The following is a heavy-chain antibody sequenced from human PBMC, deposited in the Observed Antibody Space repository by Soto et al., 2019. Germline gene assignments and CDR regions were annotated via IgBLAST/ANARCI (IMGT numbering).Heavy chain of an antibody. J-gene: IGHJ6*02. CDR1: GFTFSSYA. CDR2: ISGSGGST. Sequence: EVQLLESGGGLVQPGGSLRLSCAASGFTFSSYAMSWVRQAPGKGLEWVSAISGSGGSTYYADSVKGRFTISRDNSKNTLYLQMNSLRAEDTAVYYCAKATVVPAAIQFRNYYYYGMDVWGQGTTVTVSS. D-gene: IGHD2-2*01. CDR3: AKATVVPAAIQFRNYYYYGMDV. V-gene: IGHV3-23*01.